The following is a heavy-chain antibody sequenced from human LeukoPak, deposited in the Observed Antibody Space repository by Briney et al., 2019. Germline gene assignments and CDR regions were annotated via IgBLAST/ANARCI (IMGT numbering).Heavy chain of an antibody. CDR1: GFTFSTYG. V-gene: IGHV3-33*03. Sequence: GGSLRLSCAASGFTFSTYGMHWVRQAPGKGLEWVAVIWYDGSNKYYADSVKGRFTISRDNAKNLLYLQMNSLRADDTALYYCARHWEGVESDAFDIWGQGTMVTVSS. D-gene: IGHD1-26*01. CDR2: IWYDGSNK. J-gene: IGHJ3*02. CDR3: ARHWEGVESDAFDI.